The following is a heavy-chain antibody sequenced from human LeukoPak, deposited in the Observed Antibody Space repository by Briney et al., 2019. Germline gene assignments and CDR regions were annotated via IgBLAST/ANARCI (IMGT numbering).Heavy chain of an antibody. CDR2: IKSKSFGGTT. V-gene: IGHV3-15*01. J-gene: IGHJ3*02. D-gene: IGHD5-12*01. CDR3: ATDYSGYDAFDI. CDR1: TLTFGDAW. Sequence: PGGSLRLSCAASTLTFGDAWMSWVRQAPGKGLEWVGLIKSKSFGGTTDYAAAVKGRFTISRDDSKSTLFLQMDSLKTEDTAVYYCATDYSGYDAFDIWGLGTMVIVSS.